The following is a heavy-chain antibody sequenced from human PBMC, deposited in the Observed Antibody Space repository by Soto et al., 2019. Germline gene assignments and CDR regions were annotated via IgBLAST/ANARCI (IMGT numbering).Heavy chain of an antibody. D-gene: IGHD3-16*01. CDR3: AHGRFGLRSPWDLGVFDS. CDR1: GFSLSTNGVG. CDR2: IYWDDDK. Sequence: QITLKESGPMLVNPTQTLTLTCSFSGFSLSTNGVGVGWVRQPPGKALEWLALIYWDDDKRYSPSLKSKLAITKDTSKNQVVLTMTNMDPVDTATYYCAHGRFGLRSPWDLGVFDSWGQGTLVTVSS. V-gene: IGHV2-5*02. J-gene: IGHJ4*02.